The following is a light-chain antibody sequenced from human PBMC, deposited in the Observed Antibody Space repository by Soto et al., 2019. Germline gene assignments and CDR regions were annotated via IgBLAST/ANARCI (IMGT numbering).Light chain of an antibody. CDR3: MQALQTPPYT. J-gene: IGKJ2*01. V-gene: IGKV2-28*01. CDR1: HSLLHSNGYNY. CDR2: LGS. Sequence: DIVLTQSPLSLPVTPGEPASISCRSSHSLLHSNGYNYLSWYLQKPGQSPQLLIDLGSNRGSWVPVRFSGSESGTEFTLKISRVDAEDVVTYYCMQALQTPPYTFGQGSKLEIK.